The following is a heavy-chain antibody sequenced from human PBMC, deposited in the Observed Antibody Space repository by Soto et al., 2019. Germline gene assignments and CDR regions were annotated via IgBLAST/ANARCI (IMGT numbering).Heavy chain of an antibody. V-gene: IGHV4-31*03. D-gene: IGHD2-8*01. J-gene: IGHJ6*02. CDR2: IYYSGST. CDR1: GGSISSGGYY. Sequence: QVQLQESGPGLVKPSQTLSLTCTVSGGSISSGGYYWSWIRQYPGKGLEWIGYIYYSGSTYYNPSLRSRVTRSVDTSKKQTPLNLSAVTAADTAVYYCARDEETSGVGMDVWGQGTTVTVS. CDR3: ARDEETSGVGMDV.